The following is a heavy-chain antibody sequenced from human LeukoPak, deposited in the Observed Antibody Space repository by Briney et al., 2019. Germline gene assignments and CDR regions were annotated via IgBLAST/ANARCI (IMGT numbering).Heavy chain of an antibody. CDR3: AAERWKDHTVAGNLD. V-gene: IGHV3-30*02. D-gene: IGHD6-19*01. Sequence: PGGSLRLSCAASGFTFSSYGMHWVRQAPGKGLEWVAFIRYDGSNKYYADSVKGRFTISRDYSKNTLYLQMNSLRAEDTAVYYCAAERWKDHTVAGNLDWGQGTLVTVSS. CDR1: GFTFSSYG. J-gene: IGHJ4*02. CDR2: IRYDGSNK.